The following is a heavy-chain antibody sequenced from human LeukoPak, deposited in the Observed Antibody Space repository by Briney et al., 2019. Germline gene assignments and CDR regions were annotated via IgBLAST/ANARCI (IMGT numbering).Heavy chain of an antibody. D-gene: IGHD6-13*01. CDR3: ARKIAAAPDAFDI. CDR2: IIPIFGTA. V-gene: IGHV1-69*13. J-gene: IGHJ3*02. CDR1: GDTFSNYA. Sequence: GASVKVSCKASGDTFSNYAISWVRQAPGQGLEWMGGIIPIFGTANYAQKFQGRVTITADESTSTAYMELSSLRSEDTAVYYCARKIAAAPDAFDIWGQGTMVTVSS.